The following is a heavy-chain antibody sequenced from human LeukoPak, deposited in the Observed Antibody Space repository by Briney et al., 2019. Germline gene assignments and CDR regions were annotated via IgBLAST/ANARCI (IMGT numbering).Heavy chain of an antibody. CDR2: ISGYNGHT. J-gene: IGHJ6*03. Sequence: GASVKVSCKASGYTFTSYGISWVRQAPGQGLEWMGWISGYNGHTKYAQKVQGRVTMTTDTSTNTAYMELRSLRSDDTAVYYCARVGITMVRGAPDYYYYYMDVWGKGTTVTISS. D-gene: IGHD3-10*01. CDR3: ARVGITMVRGAPDYYYYYMDV. CDR1: GYTFTSYG. V-gene: IGHV1-18*01.